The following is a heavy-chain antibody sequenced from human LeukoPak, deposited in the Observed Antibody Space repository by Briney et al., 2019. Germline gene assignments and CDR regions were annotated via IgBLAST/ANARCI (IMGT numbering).Heavy chain of an antibody. CDR3: AELNGRFNWFDP. Sequence: GGSLGLSCAASGFTFDTYDMSWVRQAPGKGLEWVSTITAGGRGATYYADSVKGRFTMSRDRSKKTVSLQMNRLRVGDTGVYYCAELNGRFNWFDPWGQGTLVTVSS. D-gene: IGHD1-1*01. CDR2: ITAGGRGAT. J-gene: IGHJ5*02. CDR1: GFTFDTYD. V-gene: IGHV3-23*01.